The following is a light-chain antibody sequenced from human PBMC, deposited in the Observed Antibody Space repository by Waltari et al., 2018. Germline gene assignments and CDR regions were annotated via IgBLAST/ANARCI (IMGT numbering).Light chain of an antibody. V-gene: IGKV1-5*03. J-gene: IGKJ1*01. CDR3: QQYRNLWT. CDR2: KAS. CDR1: QSLSNW. Sequence: DIQMTQSPSTLSASVGDRVTITCQASQSLSNWLAWYQQKPGKAPKVLIYKASTLESGVPSRFSGSGSGTEFTLTISSLQPDDFATYYCQQYRNLWTFGQGTKVEIK.